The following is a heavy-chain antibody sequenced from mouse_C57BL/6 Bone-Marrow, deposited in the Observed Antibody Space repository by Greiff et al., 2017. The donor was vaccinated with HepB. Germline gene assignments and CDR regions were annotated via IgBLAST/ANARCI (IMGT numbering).Heavy chain of an antibody. CDR1: GYTFTSYT. D-gene: IGHD1-1*01. J-gene: IGHJ4*01. V-gene: IGHV1-4*01. CDR2: INPSSGYT. CDR3: AATTVVARDYAMDY. Sequence: VQLQQSGAELARPGASVKMSCKASGYTFTSYTMHWVKQRPGQGLEWIGYINPSSGYTKYNQKFKDKATLTADKSSSTAYMQLSSLTSEDSAVYYYAATTVVARDYAMDYWGQGTSVTVSS.